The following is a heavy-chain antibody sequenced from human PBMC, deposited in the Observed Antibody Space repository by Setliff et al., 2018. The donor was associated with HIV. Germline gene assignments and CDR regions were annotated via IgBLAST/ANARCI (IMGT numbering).Heavy chain of an antibody. V-gene: IGHV3-23*01. CDR3: AKGVKWLDP. CDR2: ISVRSGYT. J-gene: IGHJ5*02. CDR1: GFSFSSYA. D-gene: IGHD3-16*01. Sequence: VGSLRLSCAASGFSFSSYAMSWVRQAPGKGLEWVSGISVRSGYTYYADSVKGRFTISRDNSINILYLHMNSLIAEDTAVYYCAKGVKWLDPWGQGTLVTVSS.